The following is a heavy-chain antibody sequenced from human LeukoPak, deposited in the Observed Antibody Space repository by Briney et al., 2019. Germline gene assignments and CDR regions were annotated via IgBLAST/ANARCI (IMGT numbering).Heavy chain of an antibody. Sequence: PSETLSLTCTVSGASVSGSAYYWGWIRQPPGKGLEWIGNIYYSGSTYYNESLESRVTISIDTSKNQFSLKLNSVTAADTAVYYCARHRYSSTFDYWGQGTLVTVSS. CDR3: ARHRYSSTFDY. CDR2: IYYSGST. D-gene: IGHD6-13*01. J-gene: IGHJ4*02. CDR1: GASVSGSAYY. V-gene: IGHV4-39*01.